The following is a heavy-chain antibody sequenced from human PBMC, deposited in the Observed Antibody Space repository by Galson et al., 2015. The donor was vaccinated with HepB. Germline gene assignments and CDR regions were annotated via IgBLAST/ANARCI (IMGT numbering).Heavy chain of an antibody. Sequence: SVKVSCKASGYTFTSFDINWVRQATGQGLEWMGWMNPNSGNTGFAQNFQGRVSMTRNTSISTAYMELSSLRSEDTAVYYCARGFRGTTFGVVTLADYYYYYMDVWGRGTTVTVSS. CDR2: MNPNSGNT. CDR3: ARGFRGTTFGVVTLADYYYYYMDV. CDR1: GYTFTSFD. V-gene: IGHV1-8*01. J-gene: IGHJ6*03. D-gene: IGHD3-3*01.